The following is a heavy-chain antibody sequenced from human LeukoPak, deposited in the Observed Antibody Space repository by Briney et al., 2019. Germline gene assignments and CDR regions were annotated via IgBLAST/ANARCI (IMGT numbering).Heavy chain of an antibody. CDR2: FDPEDGET. CDR1: GYTLTELS. D-gene: IGHD3-9*01. Sequence: ASVKVSCKVSGYTLTELSMHWVRQAPGKGLEWMGGFDPEDGETIYAQKFQGRVTMTEDTSTDTAYMELSSLRSEGTAVYYCATDPPNFDWLLYPTVWVQGTLVTVSS. J-gene: IGHJ4*02. V-gene: IGHV1-24*01. CDR3: ATDPPNFDWLLYPTV.